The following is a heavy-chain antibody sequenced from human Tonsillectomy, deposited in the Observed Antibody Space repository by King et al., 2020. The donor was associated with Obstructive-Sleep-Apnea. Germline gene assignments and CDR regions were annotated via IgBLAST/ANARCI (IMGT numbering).Heavy chain of an antibody. V-gene: IGHV3-9*01. D-gene: IGHD3-10*01. CDR2: ISWYSGSI. CDR3: AKDNYGSYFDY. Sequence: VQLVESGGGLVQPGRSLRLSCAASGFTFDDYAMHWVRQAPGKGLEWVSGISWYSGSIGYADSVKGRFTISRDNAKNSLYLQMNRLRAEDTALYYCAKDNYGSYFDYWGQGTLVTVSS. J-gene: IGHJ4*02. CDR1: GFTFDDYA.